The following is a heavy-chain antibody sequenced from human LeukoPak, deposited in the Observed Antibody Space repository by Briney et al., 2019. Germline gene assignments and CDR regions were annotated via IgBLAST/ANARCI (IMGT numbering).Heavy chain of an antibody. D-gene: IGHD4-23*01. CDR2: ITSSSSYI. V-gene: IGHV3-21*01. J-gene: IGHJ6*03. CDR1: GFTFSSYC. CDR3: ARDGDTVLTRGYYYYMDV. Sequence: GESLRLSRAASGFTFSSYCMKGVRQPPAKGPEGVSSITSSSSYIYYAHSVKGRFTISRDNARNSLYLQMNSLRAEDTALYYCARDGDTVLTRGYYYYMDVWGKGTTVTVSS.